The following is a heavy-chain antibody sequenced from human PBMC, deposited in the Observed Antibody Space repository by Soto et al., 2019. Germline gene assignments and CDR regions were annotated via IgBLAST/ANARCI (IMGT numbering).Heavy chain of an antibody. CDR3: TRFGTYYDTSGFLY. Sequence: GGSLRLSCAASGFTFGSHWMHWVRQAPGKGLEWVSRINTDDTTTTYADSVKGRFTISRDNARNTLYLQMNSLRAEDTAVYYCTRFGTYYDTSGFLYWGQGTLVTAPQ. D-gene: IGHD3-22*01. V-gene: IGHV3-74*01. CDR2: INTDDTTT. CDR1: GFTFGSHW. J-gene: IGHJ4*02.